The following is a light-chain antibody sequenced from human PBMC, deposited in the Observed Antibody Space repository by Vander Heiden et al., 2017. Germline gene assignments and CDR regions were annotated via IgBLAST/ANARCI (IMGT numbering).Light chain of an antibody. CDR3: QAWDSSTVV. V-gene: IGLV3-1*01. Sequence: SYALTQPPSVSVSPGQTASITCSGDKLGDEYACWYQQKPGQSPVLVIYQDTQRTAGIPERVSGSNSGNTATLTISGTQAMDEAHYYCQAWDSSTVVFGGGTKLTVL. CDR1: KLGDEY. CDR2: QDT. J-gene: IGLJ2*01.